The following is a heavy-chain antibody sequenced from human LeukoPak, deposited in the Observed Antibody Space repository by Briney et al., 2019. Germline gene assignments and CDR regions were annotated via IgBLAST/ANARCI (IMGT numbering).Heavy chain of an antibody. CDR3: ARTPRANLEWLPSFDY. CDR2: INQYGTER. Sequence: GGSLRLSCTASGFTFSTYWMTWVRRAPGKGPEWVANINQYGTERYYVDSVMGRFTISRDNAKNSLYLQMNSLRAEDTAVYYCARTPRANLEWLPSFDYWGQGTLVTVSS. D-gene: IGHD3-3*01. V-gene: IGHV3-7*03. J-gene: IGHJ4*02. CDR1: GFTFSTYW.